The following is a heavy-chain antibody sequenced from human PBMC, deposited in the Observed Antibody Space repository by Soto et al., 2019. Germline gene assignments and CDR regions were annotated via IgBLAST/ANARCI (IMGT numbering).Heavy chain of an antibody. Sequence: EVQLVESGGGLVQPGRSLRLSCTASGFTFGDYAMSWFRQAPGKGLEWVCFIRSKAYGGTTEYAASVKGRFTISRDDSKSIAYLQMNSLKTEDTAVYYCTRKIVVVPAGSFDPWGQGTLVTVSS. J-gene: IGHJ5*02. CDR1: GFTFGDYA. D-gene: IGHD2-2*01. V-gene: IGHV3-49*03. CDR3: TRKIVVVPAGSFDP. CDR2: IRSKAYGGTT.